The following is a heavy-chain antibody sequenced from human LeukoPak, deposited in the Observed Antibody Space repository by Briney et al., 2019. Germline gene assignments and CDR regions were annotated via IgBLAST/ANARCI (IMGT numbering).Heavy chain of an antibody. V-gene: IGHV4-31*03. Sequence: SQTLSLTCTVSGGSISSGGYYWSWIRQHPGKGLEWIGYIYYSGSTYYNPSLKSRVTISVDTSKNQFSLKLSSVTAADTAVYYCARMEFGELYPIDYWGQGTLVTVSS. D-gene: IGHD3-10*01. CDR3: ARMEFGELYPIDY. J-gene: IGHJ4*02. CDR1: GGSISSGGYY. CDR2: IYYSGST.